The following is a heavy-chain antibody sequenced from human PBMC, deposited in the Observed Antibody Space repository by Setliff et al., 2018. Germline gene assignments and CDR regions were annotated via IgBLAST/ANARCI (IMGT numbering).Heavy chain of an antibody. Sequence: PSETLSLTCTVSGDSIRRGDYWSWIRQHPGKGLEWIGYIHHSGETFYNPSLRSRVIISVDTSKNQFSLKVTSLIAADTALYYCAKGGSYLILPYFDYWGQGTLVTVSS. J-gene: IGHJ4*02. CDR1: GDSIRRGDY. CDR3: AKGGSYLILPYFDY. V-gene: IGHV4-31*03. CDR2: IHHSGET. D-gene: IGHD3-10*01.